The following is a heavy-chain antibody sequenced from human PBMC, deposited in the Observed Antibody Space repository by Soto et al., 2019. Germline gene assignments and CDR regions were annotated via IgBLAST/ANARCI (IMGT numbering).Heavy chain of an antibody. V-gene: IGHV3-23*01. J-gene: IGHJ5*02. CDR1: EFTFSSYA. CDR2: ISGSGGST. Sequence: GRSLRLSCAASEFTFSSYAMSWVLQAPGKGLEWVSAISGSGGSTYYADSVKGRFTISRDNSKNTLYLQMNSLRAEDTAVYYCAKDWYYDFLSGYHRAVPAWFDPSGQRTLVTVSS. CDR3: AKDWYYDFLSGYHRAVPAWFDP. D-gene: IGHD3-3*01.